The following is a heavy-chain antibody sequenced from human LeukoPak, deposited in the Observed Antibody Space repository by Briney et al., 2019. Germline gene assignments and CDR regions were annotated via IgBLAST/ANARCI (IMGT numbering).Heavy chain of an antibody. CDR1: GFTFSSYA. V-gene: IGHV3-23*01. D-gene: IGHD6-13*01. CDR3: ARAPYRFASLGIAAAGLHFDY. CDR2: ISGNSVST. J-gene: IGHJ4*02. Sequence: HPGGSLRLSCAASGFTFSSYAMSWVRQAPGKGLEWVSGISGNSVSTYYADSVKGRFTISRDNSKNTLYLQMNSLRAEDTAVYYCARAPYRFASLGIAAAGLHFDYWGQGTLVTVSS.